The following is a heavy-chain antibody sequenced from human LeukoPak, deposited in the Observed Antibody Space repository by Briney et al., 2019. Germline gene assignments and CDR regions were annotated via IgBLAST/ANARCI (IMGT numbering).Heavy chain of an antibody. D-gene: IGHD6-19*01. CDR2: INHSGST. Sequence: SETLSLTCAVYGGSFSGYYWSWIRQPPGKGLEWKGEINHSGSTNYNPSLKSRVTISVDTSKNQFSLKLSSVTAADTAVYYCARGRGYSSGWYRFDYWGQGTLVTVSS. CDR3: ARGRGYSSGWYRFDY. J-gene: IGHJ4*02. CDR1: GGSFSGYY. V-gene: IGHV4-34*01.